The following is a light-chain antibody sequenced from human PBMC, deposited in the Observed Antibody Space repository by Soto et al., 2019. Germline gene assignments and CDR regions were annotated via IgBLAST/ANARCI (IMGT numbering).Light chain of an antibody. CDR1: QSISSW. CDR3: RQYGRSLGFA. V-gene: IGKV1-5*03. J-gene: IGKJ4*01. CDR2: KAS. Sequence: SPIPESHSTVSASVGDRVTITCRASQSISSWLAWYQQKPGKAPKLLIYKASSLESGVPSRFSGSGSGTDFTLTISRLEPEDFAVYYCRQYGRSLGFAFGGGTKVDIK.